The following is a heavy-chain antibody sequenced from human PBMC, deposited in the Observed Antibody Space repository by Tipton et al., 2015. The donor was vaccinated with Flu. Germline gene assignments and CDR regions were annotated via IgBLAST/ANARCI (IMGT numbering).Heavy chain of an antibody. CDR1: GYSFIVHY. J-gene: IGHJ3*02. CDR3: ARDGAGYNGAFDM. V-gene: IGHV1-2*02. D-gene: IGHD5-24*01. Sequence: QLVQSGAELKKPGASVKVSCKGFGYSFIVHYIHWVRQAPGQGLEWMGWINPNDNGTRYPQKFQGRVTMTRDTSISTVYMELSRLSSDDTAVYYCARDGAGYNGAFDMWGQGTMVTVSS. CDR2: INPNDNGT.